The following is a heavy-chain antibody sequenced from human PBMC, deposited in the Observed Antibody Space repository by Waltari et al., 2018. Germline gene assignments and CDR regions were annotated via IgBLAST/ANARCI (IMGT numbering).Heavy chain of an antibody. CDR3: ATYIGASVGTAAFDV. CDR2: MSYLGAT. J-gene: IGHJ3*01. CDR1: GGSITNTKHY. Sequence: QLQLQESGPGLVKPSETLSLTCSVSGGSITNTKHYWGWIRQPPGQGLEWIGTMSYLGATYSSPSLKSRVTISRDTSTNQLSLKLGSVTAADTAMYYCATYIGASVGTAAFDVWSQGTMVTVSS. D-gene: IGHD5-12*01. V-gene: IGHV4-39*01.